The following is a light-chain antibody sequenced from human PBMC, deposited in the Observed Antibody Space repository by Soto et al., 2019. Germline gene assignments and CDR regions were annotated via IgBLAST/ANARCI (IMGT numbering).Light chain of an antibody. CDR2: DAS. V-gene: IGKV3D-20*01. CDR3: QQYGSSPLT. J-gene: IGKJ4*01. Sequence: EIVLTQSPSTLSLSPGERATLSCGASQSLSSSYLAWYQQKPGLAPRLLIYDASSRATGIPARFSGSGSGTDFTLTISRLEPEDFAVSYCQQYGSSPLTFGGGTKVEIK. CDR1: QSLSSSY.